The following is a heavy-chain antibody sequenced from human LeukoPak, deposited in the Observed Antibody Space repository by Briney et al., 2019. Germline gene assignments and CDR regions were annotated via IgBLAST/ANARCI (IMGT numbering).Heavy chain of an antibody. CDR2: IYYSGST. V-gene: IGHV4-39*07. J-gene: IGHJ5*02. Sequence: PSETLSLTCTVSGGSISSSSYYWGWIRQPPGKGLEWIGSIYYSGSTYYNPSLKSRVTISVDTSKNQFSLKLSSVTAADTAVYYCARSIQLWLPTNNNWFDPWGRGTLVTVSS. D-gene: IGHD5-18*01. CDR3: ARSIQLWLPTNNNWFDP. CDR1: GGSISSSSYY.